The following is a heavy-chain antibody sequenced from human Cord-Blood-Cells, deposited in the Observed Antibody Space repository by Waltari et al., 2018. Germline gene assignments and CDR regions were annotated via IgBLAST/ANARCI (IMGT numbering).Heavy chain of an antibody. Sequence: QVQLQESGPGLVKPSETLSLTCTVSGGSISSYYWSWIRQPAGKGLEWIGRIYTSGSTNYSPSLKRRVTMSVDTSKNQFSLKLSSVTAADTAVYYCARDPSSSSWYWYFDLWGRGTLVTVSS. D-gene: IGHD6-13*01. CDR3: ARDPSSSSWYWYFDL. CDR1: GGSISSYY. J-gene: IGHJ2*01. V-gene: IGHV4-4*07. CDR2: IYTSGST.